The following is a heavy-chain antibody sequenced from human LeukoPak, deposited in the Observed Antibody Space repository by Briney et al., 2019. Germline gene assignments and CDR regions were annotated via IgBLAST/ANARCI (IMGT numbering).Heavy chain of an antibody. CDR2: IYPRDGST. CDR1: GYTFTSNY. V-gene: IGHV1-46*01. Sequence: ASVKVSCKASGYTFTSNYIHWVRQAPGQGLEWMGMIYPRDGSTSYAQKFQGRVTVTRDTSTSTVHTELSGLRSEDTAVYYCARDQEGFDYWGQGTLVTVSS. J-gene: IGHJ4*02. CDR3: ARDQEGFDY.